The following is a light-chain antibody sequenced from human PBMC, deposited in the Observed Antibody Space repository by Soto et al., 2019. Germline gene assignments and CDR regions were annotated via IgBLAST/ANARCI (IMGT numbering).Light chain of an antibody. CDR3: SSFRSPNTRV. V-gene: IGLV2-14*01. Sequence: QSALTQPASVSGSPGQSITISCTGTSNDIGDYKSVSWYQQHPGKAPKLMIYEVTNRPSGVSNRFSGSKSGNTASLTISGLQTEDEADYYCSSFRSPNTRVFGTRTKLTVL. CDR2: EVT. J-gene: IGLJ1*01. CDR1: SNDIGDYKS.